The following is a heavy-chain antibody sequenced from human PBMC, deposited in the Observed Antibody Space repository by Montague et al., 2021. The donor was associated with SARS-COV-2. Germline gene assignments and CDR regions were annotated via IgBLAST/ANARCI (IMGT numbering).Heavy chain of an antibody. V-gene: IGHV4-59*01. CDR1: GGSISSYS. Sequence: SETLSLTCTVSGGSISSYSWSWIRQPPGKGLEWIGYIYYSGSTNYNPSLTSRVSMSVDTSKNQFSLHLSSVTAADTAVYYCARDKVAGRGYYLEYWGQGTLVTVSS. J-gene: IGHJ4*02. CDR2: IYYSGST. D-gene: IGHD6-19*01. CDR3: ARDKVAGRGYYLEY.